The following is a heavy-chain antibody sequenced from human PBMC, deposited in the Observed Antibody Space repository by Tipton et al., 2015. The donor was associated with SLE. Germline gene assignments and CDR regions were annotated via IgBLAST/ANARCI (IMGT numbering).Heavy chain of an antibody. V-gene: IGHV3-48*03. CDR3: AKDRRIAAAGAPFDY. J-gene: IGHJ4*02. CDR2: ISSSGSTI. CDR1: GFTFSSYE. D-gene: IGHD6-13*01. Sequence: SLRLSCAASGFTFSSYEMNWVRQAPGKGLEWVSYISSSGSTIYYADSVKGRFTISRDNAKNSLYLQMNSLRAEDTAVYYCAKDRRIAAAGAPFDYWGQGTLVTVSS.